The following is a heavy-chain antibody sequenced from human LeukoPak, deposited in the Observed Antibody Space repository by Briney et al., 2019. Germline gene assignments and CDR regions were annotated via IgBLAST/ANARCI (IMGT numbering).Heavy chain of an antibody. V-gene: IGHV3-23*01. D-gene: IGHD6-13*01. CDR1: GFIFSSYA. CDR3: AKSPTSIAAAGYHFDY. CDR2: ISGSGGST. J-gene: IGHJ4*02. Sequence: GGSLRLSCAASGFIFSSYAMSWVRQAPGKGLEWVSAISGSGGSTYYADSVKGRFTISRDNSKNTLYLQMNSLRAEDTAVYYCAKSPTSIAAAGYHFDYWGQGTLVTVSS.